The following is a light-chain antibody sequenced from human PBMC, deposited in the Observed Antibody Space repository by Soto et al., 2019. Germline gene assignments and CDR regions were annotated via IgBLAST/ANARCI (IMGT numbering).Light chain of an antibody. CDR2: EVT. V-gene: IGLV2-8*01. J-gene: IGLJ2*01. CDR3: TEYAGITNWGV. CDR1: SSDVGGYNY. Sequence: QSALTQPPSASGSPGQSVTISCTGTSSDVGGYNYVSWYQQHPGKVPKLVIYEVTKRPSVVPDRFSGSRSGNTAALTVSGLQAEDEADYFCTEYAGITNWGVIGVGTKLTVL.